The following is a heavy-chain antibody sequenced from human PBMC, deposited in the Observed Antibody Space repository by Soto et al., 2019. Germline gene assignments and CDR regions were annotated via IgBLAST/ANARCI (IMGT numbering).Heavy chain of an antibody. CDR1: GFTFSSYV. D-gene: IGHD5-18*01. J-gene: IGHJ6*02. V-gene: IGHV3-33*01. Sequence: GGSLRLSCAASGFTFSSYVMHWVRQAPGKGLEWVAVIWYDGSNKYYADSVKGRFTISRDNSKNTLYLQMNSLRAEDTAVYYCARDDVDTAMVCTMDVWGQGTTVTVSS. CDR2: IWYDGSNK. CDR3: ARDDVDTAMVCTMDV.